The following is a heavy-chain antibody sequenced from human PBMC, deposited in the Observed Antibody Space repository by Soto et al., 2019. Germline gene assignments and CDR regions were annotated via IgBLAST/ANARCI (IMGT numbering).Heavy chain of an antibody. CDR3: ARGIASYDFWSGYYYYYYYMDV. V-gene: IGHV4-39*07. Sequence: PSETLSLTCTVSGGSISGGGSYWSWIRQRPGKGLEWIGEMNYSGSTNYNPSLKSRVTISVDTSKNQFSLKLSSVTAADTAVYYCARGIASYDFWSGYYYYYYYMDVWGKGTTVTVSS. CDR2: MNYSGST. J-gene: IGHJ6*03. CDR1: GGSISGGGSY. D-gene: IGHD3-3*01.